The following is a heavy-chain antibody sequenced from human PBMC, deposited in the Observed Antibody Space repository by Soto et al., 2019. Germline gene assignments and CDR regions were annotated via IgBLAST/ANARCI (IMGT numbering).Heavy chain of an antibody. CDR2: INHSGST. D-gene: IGHD2-15*01. CDR1: GGSFSGYY. CDR3: ARGKTYCSGGYCYGQFDY. V-gene: IGHV4-34*01. J-gene: IGHJ4*02. Sequence: SETLSLTCAVYGGSFSGYYLSWIRQPPGKGLEWIGEINHSGSTNYNPSLKSRVTISVDTSKNQFSLKLTSVNAADTAVYYCARGKTYCSGGYCYGQFDYWGQGTLVTVSS.